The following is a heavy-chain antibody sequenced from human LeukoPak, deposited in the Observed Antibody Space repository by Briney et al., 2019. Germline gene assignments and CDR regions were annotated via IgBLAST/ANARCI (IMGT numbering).Heavy chain of an antibody. Sequence: GGSLRLSCAASGFTFSSFSMNWVRQAPGKGLEWVSYISSSSSTIYHADSVKGRFTISRDNAKNSLYLQMNSLRAEDTAVYYCARDSYGSGSYYRIDYWGQGTLVTVSS. J-gene: IGHJ4*02. V-gene: IGHV3-48*04. CDR2: ISSSSSTI. CDR1: GFTFSSFS. CDR3: ARDSYGSGSYYRIDY. D-gene: IGHD3-10*01.